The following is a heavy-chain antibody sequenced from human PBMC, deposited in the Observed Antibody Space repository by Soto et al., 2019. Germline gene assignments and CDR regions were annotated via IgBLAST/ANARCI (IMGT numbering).Heavy chain of an antibody. CDR1: GDSISRGHYY. CDR2: IYYSGAT. Sequence: TQSLTCTVSGDSISRGHYYCSWFGHHPVKRLACIGAIYYSGATSYHPPLKSRVPIAVHTTKNQSSLKLSSVTAEDTAVYYCASHPRVGYCTNGVCTTTFDDWGQGTLVTVS. CDR3: ASHPRVGYCTNGVCTTTFDD. J-gene: IGHJ4*02. V-gene: IGHV4-31*03. D-gene: IGHD2-8*01.